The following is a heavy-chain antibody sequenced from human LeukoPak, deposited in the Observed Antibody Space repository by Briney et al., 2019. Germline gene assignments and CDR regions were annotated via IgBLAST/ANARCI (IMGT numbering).Heavy chain of an antibody. J-gene: IGHJ4*02. CDR2: ISYDRSNK. D-gene: IGHD3-22*01. CDR3: ARGPDYYDSGGYYLVPDFDY. CDR1: GFTFSSYG. V-gene: IGHV3-30*03. Sequence: GGSLRLSCAASGFTFSSYGMHWVRQAPGKGLEWVAVISYDRSNKYYADSVRGRFTISRDNSKNTLYLQMNSLRAEDTAVYYCARGPDYYDSGGYYLVPDFDYWGQGTLVTVSS.